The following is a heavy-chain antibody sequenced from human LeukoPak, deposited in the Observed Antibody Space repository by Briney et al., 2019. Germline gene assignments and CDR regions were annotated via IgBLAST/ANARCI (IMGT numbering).Heavy chain of an antibody. J-gene: IGHJ4*02. CDR3: AKGGSWYSSGWPRFDY. CDR2: IYSDGGT. D-gene: IGHD6-19*01. CDR1: GFTVSSNY. Sequence: GGSLRLSCAASGFTVSSNYMSWVRQAPGKGLEWVSVIYSDGGTYYADSVKGRFTISRDNSKNTLYLQMNSLRAEDTAVYYCAKGGSWYSSGWPRFDYWGQGTLVTVSS. V-gene: IGHV3-53*01.